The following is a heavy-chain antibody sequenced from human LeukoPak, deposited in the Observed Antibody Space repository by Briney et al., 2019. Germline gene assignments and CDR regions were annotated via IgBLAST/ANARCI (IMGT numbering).Heavy chain of an antibody. CDR2: IYYTGST. CDR1: GASISGSGYY. V-gene: IGHV4-39*02. CDR3: AREGPRRDGYRRSPGLWFDP. J-gene: IGHJ5*02. Sequence: SETLSLTCAVSGASISGSGYYLGWIRQPPGKGLEWIGNIYYTGSTYYNASLQSRVTISIDMSKNQFSLRLSSVTAADTAMYYCAREGPRRDGYRRSPGLWFDPWGQGTLVTVSS. D-gene: IGHD5-24*01.